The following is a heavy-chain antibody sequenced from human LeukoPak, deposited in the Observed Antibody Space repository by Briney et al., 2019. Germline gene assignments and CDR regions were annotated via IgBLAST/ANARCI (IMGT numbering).Heavy chain of an antibody. J-gene: IGHJ3*02. CDR1: GFTFSSYG. Sequence: GGSLRLSCAASGFTFSSYGMHWVRQAPGKGLEWVAFIRYHGSNKYYADSVKGRFTISRDNSKNTLYLQMNSLRAEDTAVYYCAKVKSASFWSDYSCAFDIWGQRTMVTVSP. V-gene: IGHV3-30*02. CDR2: IRYHGSNK. D-gene: IGHD3-3*01. CDR3: AKVKSASFWSDYSCAFDI.